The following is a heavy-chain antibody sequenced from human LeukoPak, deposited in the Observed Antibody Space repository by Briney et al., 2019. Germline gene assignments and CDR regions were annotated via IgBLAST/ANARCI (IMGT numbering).Heavy chain of an antibody. V-gene: IGHV1-69*05. CDR2: IIPMFGTP. Sequence: SVTVSYKASGGTFNSYAMNWVRQAPGQGLEWMGGIIPMFGTPNYAQKVHGRVTISTDESTSTAYMELSRLRSEDTAVYYCATVRGVSYYYWGQGTLVTVSS. J-gene: IGHJ4*02. D-gene: IGHD1-26*01. CDR1: GGTFNSYA. CDR3: ATVRGVSYYY.